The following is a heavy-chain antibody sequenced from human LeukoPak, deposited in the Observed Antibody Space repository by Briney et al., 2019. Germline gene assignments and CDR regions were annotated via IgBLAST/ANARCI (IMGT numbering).Heavy chain of an antibody. V-gene: IGHV3-7*01. Sequence: GGSLRLSCAASGFTFSNYRMNWVRQAPGKGPEWVAIIKKDGSEKYYVDSVKGRFTISRDNAKNSLYLQMNSLRADDTAVYFCAGGAGFLIDYWGQGALVTVSS. J-gene: IGHJ4*02. CDR3: AGGAGFLIDY. CDR1: GFTFSNYR. D-gene: IGHD2/OR15-2a*01. CDR2: IKKDGSEK.